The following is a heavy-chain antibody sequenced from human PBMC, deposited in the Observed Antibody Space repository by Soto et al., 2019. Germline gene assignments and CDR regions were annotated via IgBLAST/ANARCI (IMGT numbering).Heavy chain of an antibody. Sequence: ASVKVSCKASGYTFTGYYMHWVRQAPGQGLEWMGWINPNSGGTNYAQKFQGRVTMTRDTSISTAYMELSRLRSDDTAVYYCARESITSFGVVINYYYGMDVWGQGTTVTVSS. CDR2: INPNSGGT. CDR3: ARESITSFGVVINYYYGMDV. J-gene: IGHJ6*02. CDR1: GYTFTGYY. V-gene: IGHV1-2*02. D-gene: IGHD3-3*01.